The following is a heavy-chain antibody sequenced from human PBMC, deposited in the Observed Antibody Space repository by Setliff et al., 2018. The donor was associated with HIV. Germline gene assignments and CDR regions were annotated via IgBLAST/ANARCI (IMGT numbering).Heavy chain of an antibody. CDR3: ARANVPYSNFWSFSYSLPYYFDY. CDR1: GDTLRKSG. J-gene: IGHJ4*02. CDR2: IIPMFGKV. D-gene: IGHD3-3*01. Sequence: SVKVSCKASGDTLRKSGFNCVRLAPGEGLEWPGGIIPMFGKVEYAQTFQGRVTITEDESTSTVYMEMTSLRSDDTAVYYCARANVPYSNFWSFSYSLPYYFDYWGQVTLVTGSS. V-gene: IGHV1-69*13.